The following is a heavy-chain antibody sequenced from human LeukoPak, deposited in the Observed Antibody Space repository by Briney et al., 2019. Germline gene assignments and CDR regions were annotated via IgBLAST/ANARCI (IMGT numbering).Heavy chain of an antibody. V-gene: IGHV1-2*02. CDR3: ARGGTSRRMLAGDY. CDR1: GYTFTSYY. J-gene: IGHJ4*02. D-gene: IGHD2-15*01. CDR2: INPNSGGT. Sequence: ASVKVSCKASGYTFTSYYMHWVRQAPGQGLEWMGWINPNSGGTNYAQKFQGRVTMTRDTSISTAYMELSRLRSDDTAVYYCARGGTSRRMLAGDYWGQGTLVTVSS.